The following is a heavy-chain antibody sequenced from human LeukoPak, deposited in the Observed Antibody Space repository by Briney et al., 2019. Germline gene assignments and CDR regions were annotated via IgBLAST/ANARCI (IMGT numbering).Heavy chain of an antibody. Sequence: GGSLRLSCAASGFTFSIYAMSWVRQAPGKGLEGVSGISGGGGSTYYADSVKGRFTISRDNSKNTLSLQMNSLRAEDTAVYYCAKPSSGWYYDYWGQGTLVTVSS. CDR3: AKPSSGWYYDY. CDR1: GFTFSIYA. D-gene: IGHD6-19*01. J-gene: IGHJ4*02. CDR2: ISGGGGST. V-gene: IGHV3-23*01.